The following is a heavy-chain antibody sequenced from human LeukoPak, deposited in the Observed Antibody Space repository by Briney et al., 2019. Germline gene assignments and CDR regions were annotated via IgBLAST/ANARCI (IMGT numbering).Heavy chain of an antibody. J-gene: IGHJ4*02. Sequence: PSETLSLTCTVSGGSISNYFWSWIRQPPGKGLEWIGYIFDSGSTNYNPSLKSRVTISVDTSKNQFSLKLSSVTAADTAVYYCARGSRIQTFDYRGQGTLVTVSS. V-gene: IGHV4-59*01. D-gene: IGHD2-15*01. CDR3: ARGSRIQTFDY. CDR1: GGSISNYF. CDR2: IFDSGST.